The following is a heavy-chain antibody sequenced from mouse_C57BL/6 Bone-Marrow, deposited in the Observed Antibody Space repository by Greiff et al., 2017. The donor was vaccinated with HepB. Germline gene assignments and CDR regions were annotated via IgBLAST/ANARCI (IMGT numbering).Heavy chain of an antibody. CDR1: GFTFSDYG. J-gene: IGHJ3*01. Sequence: EVKLMESGGGLVKPGGSLKLSCAASGFTFSDYGMHWVRQAPEKGLEWVAYISSASSTIYYADTVKGRFTISRDNAKNTLFLQMTSLRSEDTAMYYCARGAFAYWGQGTLVTVSA. V-gene: IGHV5-17*01. CDR2: ISSASSTI. CDR3: ARGAFAY.